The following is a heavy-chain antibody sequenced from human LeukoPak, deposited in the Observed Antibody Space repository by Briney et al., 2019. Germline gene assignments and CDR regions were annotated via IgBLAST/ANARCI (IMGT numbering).Heavy chain of an antibody. J-gene: IGHJ6*03. CDR1: GGSISSGSYY. Sequence: SETLSLTCTASGGSISSGSYYWSWIRQPAGKGLEWIGRIYTSGSTNYNPSLKSRVTISVDTSKNQFSLKLSSVTAADTAVYYCARVKSWGILTGYYSYMDVWGKGTTVTVSS. V-gene: IGHV4-61*02. CDR3: ARVKSWGILTGYYSYMDV. D-gene: IGHD3-9*01. CDR2: IYTSGST.